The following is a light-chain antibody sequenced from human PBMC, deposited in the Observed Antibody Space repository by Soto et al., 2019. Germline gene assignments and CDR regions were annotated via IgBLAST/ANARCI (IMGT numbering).Light chain of an antibody. J-gene: IGKJ1*01. CDR1: QYINTR. CDR2: QTS. V-gene: IGKV3-11*01. Sequence: EIVLTHSPATLSSYPCDIVTLSCRASQYINTRLAWYQHRPGQAPRLLIYQTSIRAAGIPARFSASGSGTDFTLTISDVQPEDFALYYSHQRQSWPRTFGQGTKVDIK. CDR3: HQRQSWPRT.